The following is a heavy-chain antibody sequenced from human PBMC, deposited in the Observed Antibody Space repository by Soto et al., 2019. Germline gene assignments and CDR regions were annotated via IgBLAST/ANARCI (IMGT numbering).Heavy chain of an antibody. V-gene: IGHV3-7*05. D-gene: IGHD6-25*01. J-gene: IGHJ3*02. CDR1: GFTFGNYW. Sequence: GGSLRLSCAASGFTFGNYWMTWVRQAPGKGLEWVANIKGDGSAKSYLDSVRGRFTVSRDNAENSLFLQMNILRAEDTALYYCARDVSPGSSGYYLHAFDIWGQGTMVTVSS. CDR3: ARDVSPGSSGYYLHAFDI. CDR2: IKGDGSAK.